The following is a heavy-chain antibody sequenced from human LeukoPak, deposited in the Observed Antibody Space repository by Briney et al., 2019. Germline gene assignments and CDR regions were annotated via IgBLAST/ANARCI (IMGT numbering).Heavy chain of an antibody. V-gene: IGHV3-48*03. CDR1: GFTFSTSD. Sequence: GGSLRLSCVASGFTFSTSDMNWVRQAPGKGLDWVSYISRSGTNIYYAESVKGRFTISRDNAKKSLYLQMNSLRVEDTAVYDCARMGGNLRRWGQGTLVTVSS. D-gene: IGHD1-26*01. CDR3: ARMGGNLRR. J-gene: IGHJ4*02. CDR2: ISRSGTNI.